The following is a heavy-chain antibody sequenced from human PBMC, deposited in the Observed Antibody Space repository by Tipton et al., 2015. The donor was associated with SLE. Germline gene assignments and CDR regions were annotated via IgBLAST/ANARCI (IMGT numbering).Heavy chain of an antibody. CDR2: IYYSGST. D-gene: IGHD3-22*01. CDR1: GGSISSGGYS. J-gene: IGHJ2*01. CDR3: ARRLYYYDSSGFFDL. Sequence: TLSLTCAVSGGSISSGGYSWSWIRQPPGKGLEWIGYIYYSGSTNYNPSLKSRVTISVDTSKNQFSLKLSSMTAADTAVYYCARRLYYYDSSGFFDLWGRGTLVTVSS. V-gene: IGHV4-61*08.